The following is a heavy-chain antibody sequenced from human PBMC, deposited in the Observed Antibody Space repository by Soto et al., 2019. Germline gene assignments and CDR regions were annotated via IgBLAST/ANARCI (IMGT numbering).Heavy chain of an antibody. D-gene: IGHD6-13*01. V-gene: IGHV4-39*01. CDR1: GGSISSSSYY. CDR2: IYYSGST. CDR3: ARGESFAAAALYNWFDP. Sequence: KPSDTLSLTCTVSGGSISSSSYYWGWIRQPPGKGLEWIGSIYYSGSTYYNPSLKSRVTISVDTSKNQFSLKLSSVTAADTAVYYCARGESFAAAALYNWFDPWGQGTLVTVSS. J-gene: IGHJ5*02.